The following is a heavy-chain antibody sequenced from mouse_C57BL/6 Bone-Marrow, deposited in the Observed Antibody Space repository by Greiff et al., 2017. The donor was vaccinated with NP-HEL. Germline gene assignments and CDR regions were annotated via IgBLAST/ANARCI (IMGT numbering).Heavy chain of an antibody. Sequence: DVMLVESEGGLVQPGSSMKLSCTASGFTFSDYYMAWVRQVPEKGLEWVANINYDGSSTYYLDSLKSRFIISRDNAKNILYLQMSSLKSEDTATYYCARGREITTVEVYFDYWGQGTTLTVSS. V-gene: IGHV5-16*01. J-gene: IGHJ2*01. CDR2: INYDGSST. CDR1: GFTFSDYY. CDR3: ARGREITTVEVYFDY. D-gene: IGHD1-1*01.